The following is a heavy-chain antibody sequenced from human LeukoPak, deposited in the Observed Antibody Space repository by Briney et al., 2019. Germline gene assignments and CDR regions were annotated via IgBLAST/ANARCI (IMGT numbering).Heavy chain of an antibody. CDR1: GFTFSSYG. CDR2: ISYDGSNK. Sequence: GRSLRLSCAASGFTFSSYGMHWVRQAPGKGLEWVAVISYDGSNKYYADSVKGRFTISRVNSKNTLYLQMNSLRAEDTAEYYCAKPPDYYGSDYWGQGTLVTVSS. D-gene: IGHD3-10*01. V-gene: IGHV3-30*18. J-gene: IGHJ4*02. CDR3: AKPPDYYGSDY.